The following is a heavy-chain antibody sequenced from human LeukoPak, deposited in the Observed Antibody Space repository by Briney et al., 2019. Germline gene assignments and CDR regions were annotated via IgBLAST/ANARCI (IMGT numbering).Heavy chain of an antibody. V-gene: IGHV3-23*01. CDR1: GFTFSSYA. D-gene: IGHD2-2*01. CDR3: AKDNIVVVPAAMPNWFDP. Sequence: PGGSLRVSCAASGFTFSSYAMTWVRQAPGKGLEWVSAISGSGGSTYYADSVKGRFTISRDNSKNTLYLQMNSLRAEDTAVYYCAKDNIVVVPAAMPNWFDPWGQGTLVTASS. CDR2: ISGSGGST. J-gene: IGHJ5*02.